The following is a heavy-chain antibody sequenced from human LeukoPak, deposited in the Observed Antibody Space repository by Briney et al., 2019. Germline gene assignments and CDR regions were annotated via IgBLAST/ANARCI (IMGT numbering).Heavy chain of an antibody. J-gene: IGHJ4*02. Sequence: GGSLRLSCAASGFTFSNYWMYWVRHASGKGLVWVSQIISDGSRTYYADSVKGRFTISRDNTKNTLYLQMNSLRAEDTAVYYCVRDGDNLGRDFDYWGQGTLVTVSS. V-gene: IGHV3-74*01. D-gene: IGHD4-17*01. CDR3: VRDGDNLGRDFDY. CDR1: GFTFSNYW. CDR2: IISDGSRT.